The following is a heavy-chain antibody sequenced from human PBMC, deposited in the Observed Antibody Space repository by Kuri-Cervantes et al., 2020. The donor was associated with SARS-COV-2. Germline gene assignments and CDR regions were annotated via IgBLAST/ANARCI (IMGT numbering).Heavy chain of an antibody. CDR1: GYTFTSYG. V-gene: IGHV1-18*01. CDR2: ISAYNGNT. Sequence: ASVKVSCKASGYTFTSYGISWVRQAPGQGLEWMGWISAYNGNTNYAQKLQGRVTMTRDTSTSTVYMELSSLRSEDTAVYYCARDFGPLGDSSSSVWGQGTTVTVSS. CDR3: ARDFGPLGDSSSSV. D-gene: IGHD6-13*01. J-gene: IGHJ6*02.